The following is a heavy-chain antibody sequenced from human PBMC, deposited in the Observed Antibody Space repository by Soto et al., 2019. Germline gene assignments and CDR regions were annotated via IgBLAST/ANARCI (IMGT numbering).Heavy chain of an antibody. D-gene: IGHD2-15*01. Sequence: EVQLVESGGGLVQPGGSLRLSCAASGFTFSTYWMYWVRQAPGKGLVWVSRINPDGRSTTYADSVKGRFTISRDNAKNTLYPQMNSLGTEDTAVYYCGRDYWAQVDSWGQGTLVTVSS. CDR2: INPDGRST. V-gene: IGHV3-74*03. CDR3: GRDYWAQVDS. J-gene: IGHJ4*02. CDR1: GFTFSTYW.